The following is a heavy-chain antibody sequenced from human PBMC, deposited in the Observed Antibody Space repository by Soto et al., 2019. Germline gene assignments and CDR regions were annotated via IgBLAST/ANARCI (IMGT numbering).Heavy chain of an antibody. J-gene: IGHJ4*02. D-gene: IGHD3-10*01. Sequence: QVQLQQWGAGLLKPSETLSLTCVVFGGSLSDYNWNWIRQSPGKGPEWIGEINHRGQTNHNPSLKRRITMSVDTSKSQFSLKLSSVTAADTSLYYCATNTKFIFEYWGQGALVTVSS. CDR2: INHRGQT. CDR1: GGSLSDYN. CDR3: ATNTKFIFEY. V-gene: IGHV4-34*02.